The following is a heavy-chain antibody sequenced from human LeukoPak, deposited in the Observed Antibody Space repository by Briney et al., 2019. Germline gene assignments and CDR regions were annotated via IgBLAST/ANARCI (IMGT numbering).Heavy chain of an antibody. CDR3: AKGGYSSSLGFDY. CDR1: GFTFSSYS. Sequence: GGSLRLSCAASGFTFSSYSMNWVRQAPGKGLEWVSSISSSSSYIYYADSVKGRLTISRDNAKNSLYLQMNSLRAEDTAVYYCAKGGYSSSLGFDYWGQGTLVTVSS. D-gene: IGHD6-6*01. J-gene: IGHJ4*02. V-gene: IGHV3-21*01. CDR2: ISSSSSYI.